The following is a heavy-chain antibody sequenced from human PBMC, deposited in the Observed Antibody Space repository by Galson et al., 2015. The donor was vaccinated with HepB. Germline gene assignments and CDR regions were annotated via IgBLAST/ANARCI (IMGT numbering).Heavy chain of an antibody. V-gene: IGHV3-11*06. CDR3: ARDGYFDWLLPDY. J-gene: IGHJ4*02. CDR1: GFTFSDYY. Sequence: SLRLSCAASGFTFSDYYMSWIRQAPGKGLEWVSYISSSSSYTNYADSVKGRFTISRDNAKNSLYLQMNSLRAEDTVVYYCARDGYFDWLLPDYWGQGTLVTVSS. CDR2: ISSSSSYT. D-gene: IGHD3-9*01.